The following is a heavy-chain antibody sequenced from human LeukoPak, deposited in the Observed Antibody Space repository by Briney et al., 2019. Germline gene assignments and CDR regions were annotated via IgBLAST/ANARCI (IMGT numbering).Heavy chain of an antibody. D-gene: IGHD4-17*01. CDR3: AADPTVPYDASDI. CDR2: IVVGSGNT. Sequence: GASVKVSCKASGCTFTSSAMQWVRQARGQRLEWIGWIVVGSGNTNYAQKFQERVTITRDMSTSTAYMELSSLRSEDTAVYYCAADPTVPYDASDIWGQGTMVTVSS. V-gene: IGHV1-58*02. J-gene: IGHJ3*02. CDR1: GCTFTSSA.